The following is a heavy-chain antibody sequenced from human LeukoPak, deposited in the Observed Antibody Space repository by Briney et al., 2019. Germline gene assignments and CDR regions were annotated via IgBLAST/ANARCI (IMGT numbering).Heavy chain of an antibody. Sequence: QTGGSLRLSCAASGFTFDDYAMHWVRQAPGKGLEWVSGISWSSVSIDYADSVKGRFTISRDNAKNSLYLQMNSLRVEDTAVYYCAKEGRSLQTYWGQGTLVTVSS. D-gene: IGHD5-24*01. J-gene: IGHJ4*02. V-gene: IGHV3-9*01. CDR1: GFTFDDYA. CDR2: ISWSSVSI. CDR3: AKEGRSLQTY.